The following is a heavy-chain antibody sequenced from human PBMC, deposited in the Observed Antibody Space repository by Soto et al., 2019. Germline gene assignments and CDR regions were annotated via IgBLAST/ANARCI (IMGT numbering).Heavy chain of an antibody. CDR3: ARGRTSSPTPGYY. Sequence: SETLSLTCTVSGGSISSGGYYWSWIRQHPGKGLGWTGYIYYSGITYYNPSLKSRVTISVDTSKNQFSLKLSSVTAADTAVYYCARGRTSSPTPGYYWDQGTLVTVS. CDR1: GGSISSGGYY. D-gene: IGHD2-2*01. J-gene: IGHJ4*02. V-gene: IGHV4-31*03. CDR2: IYYSGIT.